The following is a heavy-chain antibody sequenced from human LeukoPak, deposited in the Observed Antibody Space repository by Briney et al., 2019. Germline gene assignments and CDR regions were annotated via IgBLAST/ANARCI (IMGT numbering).Heavy chain of an antibody. Sequence: SETLSLTCAVSDDSFSSHYWTWIRQPPGKGLEWIGYISYIGRTNYNPSLKSRVTISIDTSKNQFSLKLTSVTAADTAVYYCARDLVTVTKGFDIWGQGTMVTVSS. V-gene: IGHV4-59*11. D-gene: IGHD4-17*01. CDR2: ISYIGRT. CDR1: DDSFSSHY. CDR3: ARDLVTVTKGFDI. J-gene: IGHJ3*02.